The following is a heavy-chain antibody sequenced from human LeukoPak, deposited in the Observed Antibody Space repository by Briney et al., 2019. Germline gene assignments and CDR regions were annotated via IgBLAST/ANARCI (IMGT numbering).Heavy chain of an antibody. Sequence: GGSLRLSCAASGFTFSSYSMNWVRQAPGKGLEWVSSISSSSSYIYYADSVKGRFTISRDNAKNSLYLQMNSLRAEDTAVYYCARVWDIVVVPAAQGYYYGMDVWGRGTTVTVSS. V-gene: IGHV3-21*01. CDR2: ISSSSSYI. CDR1: GFTFSSYS. D-gene: IGHD2-2*01. CDR3: ARVWDIVVVPAAQGYYYGMDV. J-gene: IGHJ6*02.